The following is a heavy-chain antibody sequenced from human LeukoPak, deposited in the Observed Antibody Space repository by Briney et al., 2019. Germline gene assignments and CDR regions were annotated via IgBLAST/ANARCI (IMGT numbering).Heavy chain of an antibody. V-gene: IGHV4-39*01. CDR1: GGSISSRTYY. J-gene: IGHJ4*02. CDR2: LYYSGST. Sequence: SETLSLTCSVSGGSISSRTYYWGWIRQPPGKGLEWIGSLYYSGSTYYNPSLKSRVTLSVDTSKNQFSLKLSSVTAADTAVYYCARGLRLATVVTHSFDYWGQGTLVTVSS. D-gene: IGHD4-17*01. CDR3: ARGLRLATVVTHSFDY.